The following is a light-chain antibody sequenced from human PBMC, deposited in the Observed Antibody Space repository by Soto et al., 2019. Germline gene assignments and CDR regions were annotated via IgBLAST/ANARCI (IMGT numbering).Light chain of an antibody. V-gene: IGLV1-44*01. Sequence: QSVLTQPPSASRTPGQRVTISCSGSSSNIGSNYVNWYQHLPGTAPKLLIYSDDQRPSGVPDRFSGSKSGTSAYLAISGLQSEEEADYLFAAWNDNPNCPGYVSGTGTKGTVL. CDR1: SSNIGSNY. CDR3: AAWNDNPNCPGYV. J-gene: IGLJ1*01. CDR2: SDD.